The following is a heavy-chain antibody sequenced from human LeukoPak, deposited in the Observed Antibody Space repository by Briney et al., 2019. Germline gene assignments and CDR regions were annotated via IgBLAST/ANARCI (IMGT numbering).Heavy chain of an antibody. CDR3: ARVEPGSYYNPFDY. Sequence: PSETLSLTCAVYGGSFSGHYWSWIRQLPGKGLEWIGEITHAGIATYNPSLKSRVTFSVDTSKNQFSLKLSSVTAADTAVYYCARVEPGSYYNPFDYWGQGTLVTVSS. D-gene: IGHD3-10*01. CDR2: ITHAGIA. J-gene: IGHJ4*02. V-gene: IGHV4-34*01. CDR1: GGSFSGHY.